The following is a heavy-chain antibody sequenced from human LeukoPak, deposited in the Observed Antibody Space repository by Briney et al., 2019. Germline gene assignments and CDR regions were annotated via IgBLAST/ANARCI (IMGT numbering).Heavy chain of an antibody. V-gene: IGHV1-2*04. CDR2: INPNSGAT. Sequence: ASVKVSCKSSGYTFTDYYLHWVRQAPRQGLEWMGWINPNSGATKYAQKFQGWVTMTSDTSISTAYMELGGLTSDVTAMYYCARGEFESNGHRSEAFDIWGQGTVVTASS. J-gene: IGHJ3*02. CDR3: ARGEFESNGHRSEAFDI. D-gene: IGHD2-8*01. CDR1: GYTFTDYY.